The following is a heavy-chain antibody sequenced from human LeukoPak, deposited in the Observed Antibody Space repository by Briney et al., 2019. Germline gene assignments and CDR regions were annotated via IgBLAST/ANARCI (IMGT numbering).Heavy chain of an antibody. Sequence: HPGGSLRLSCAASGFTFSSYAMSWVRQAPGKGLEWVSAISGSGGSTYYADSVKGRFTISRDNSKSTLYLQMNSLRAEDTAVYYCAKDLSSGWYFWDYWGQGVLVTVSS. V-gene: IGHV3-23*01. CDR3: AKDLSSGWYFWDY. D-gene: IGHD6-19*01. CDR1: GFTFSSYA. CDR2: ISGSGGST. J-gene: IGHJ4*02.